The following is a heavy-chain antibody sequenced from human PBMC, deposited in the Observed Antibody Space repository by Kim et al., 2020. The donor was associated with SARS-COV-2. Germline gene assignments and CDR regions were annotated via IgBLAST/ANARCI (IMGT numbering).Heavy chain of an antibody. Sequence: AKKYKGRVTMSRNNSMSTAYMELSSLRSEDTAVYYCASRPHSSSRNFDYWGQGTLVTVSS. D-gene: IGHD6-13*01. CDR3: ASRPHSSSRNFDY. V-gene: IGHV1-8*01. J-gene: IGHJ4*02.